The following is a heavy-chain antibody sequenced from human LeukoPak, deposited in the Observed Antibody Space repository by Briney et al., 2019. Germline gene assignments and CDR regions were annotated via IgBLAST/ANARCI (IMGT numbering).Heavy chain of an antibody. V-gene: IGHV4-34*01. CDR1: GGSLTDYY. CDR2: ISHTGRT. D-gene: IGHD2-15*01. J-gene: IGHJ4*02. CDR3: ARLGLYCTGGSCYFGDY. Sequence: SETLSLTCAVYGGSLTDYYWSWVRQPPGKGLEWIGEISHTGRTNYSPPFKSRVTISVDTSKNQFSLKLTSVTAADTAVYYCARLGLYCTGGSCYFGDYWGQGTLVPVSS.